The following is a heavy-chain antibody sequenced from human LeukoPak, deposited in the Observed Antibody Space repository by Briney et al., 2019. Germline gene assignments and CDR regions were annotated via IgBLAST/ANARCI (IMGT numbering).Heavy chain of an antibody. CDR3: ARAGQEWFGELGFDQ. V-gene: IGHV3-66*02. D-gene: IGHD3-10*01. Sequence: PSETLSLTCTVSGGSISSYYWSWIRQPPGKGLEWVSSIFPSGGEIHYADSVKGRFTISRDNSKNTLYLQMNSLRAEDTAVYYCARAGQEWFGELGFDQWGQGTLVIVSS. CDR2: IFPSGGEI. J-gene: IGHJ4*02. CDR1: GGSISSYY.